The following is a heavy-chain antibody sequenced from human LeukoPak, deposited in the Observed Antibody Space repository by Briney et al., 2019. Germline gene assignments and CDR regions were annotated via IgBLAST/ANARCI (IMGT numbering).Heavy chain of an antibody. CDR2: IYYSGST. CDR1: GGSISSGDYY. Sequence: SQTLSLTCTVSGGSISSGDYYWSWIRQPPGKGLEWIGYIYYSGSTYYNLSLKSRVTISVDTSKNQFSLKLSSVTAADTAVYYCASSSNRYYFDYWGQGTLVTVSS. J-gene: IGHJ4*02. CDR3: ASSSNRYYFDY. D-gene: IGHD2-15*01. V-gene: IGHV4-30-4*01.